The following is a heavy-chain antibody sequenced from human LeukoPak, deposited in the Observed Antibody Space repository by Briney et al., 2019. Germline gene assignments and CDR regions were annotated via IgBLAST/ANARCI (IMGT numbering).Heavy chain of an antibody. CDR2: ISYDGSNK. CDR3: AKKWSGDYDSSGINDAFDI. D-gene: IGHD3-22*01. CDR1: GFTFSSYA. V-gene: IGHV3-30*04. J-gene: IGHJ3*02. Sequence: GGSLRLSCAASGFTFSSYAMHWVRQAPGKGLEWVAVISYDGSNKYYADSVKGRFTISRDNSKNTLYLEMNSLRPEDTAVYYCAKKWSGDYDSSGINDAFDIWGQGTMVTVSS.